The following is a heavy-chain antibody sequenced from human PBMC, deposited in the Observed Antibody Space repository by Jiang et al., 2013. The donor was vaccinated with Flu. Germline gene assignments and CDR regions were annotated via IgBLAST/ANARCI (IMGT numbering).Heavy chain of an antibody. CDR1: GYTFPNSA. Sequence: YGAEVKKPGASVKVSCKASGYTFPNSAMHWVRQAPGQRLEWMGWINVGNGNRKYSQAFQGRLTLTRDTSASTAYMELISLRSEDTAVYYCAKDVNGHKHFDYWGQGTLVSVSS. V-gene: IGHV1-3*01. D-gene: IGHD2-8*01. J-gene: IGHJ4*02. CDR2: INVGNGNR. CDR3: AKDVNGHKHFDY.